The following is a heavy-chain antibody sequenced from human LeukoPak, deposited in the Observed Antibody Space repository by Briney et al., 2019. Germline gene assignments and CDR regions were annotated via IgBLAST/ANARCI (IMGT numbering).Heavy chain of an antibody. CDR3: ARVDWLAGWFDP. Sequence: ASVKVSCKASGYTFTSYGISWVRQAPGQGLEWMGWISAYNGNTNYAQKLQGRVTMTTDTSTSTAYMELRSLGSDDTAVYYCARVDWLAGWFDPWGQGTLVTVSS. CDR1: GYTFTSYG. V-gene: IGHV1-18*01. CDR2: ISAYNGNT. D-gene: IGHD3-9*01. J-gene: IGHJ5*02.